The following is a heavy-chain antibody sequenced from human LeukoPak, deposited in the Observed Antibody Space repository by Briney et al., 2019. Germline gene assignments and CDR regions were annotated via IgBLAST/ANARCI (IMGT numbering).Heavy chain of an antibody. CDR1: GFTFSDYS. CDR3: AREGYYGAFDI. D-gene: IGHD3-10*01. V-gene: IGHV3-48*02. J-gene: IGHJ3*02. Sequence: PGGSLRLPCATSGFTFSDYSMNWVRQAPGKGLEWVSYISGNSVIYYADSVRGQFTISRDNAKNSLYLQMNSLRDEDTAVYYCAREGYYGAFDIWGQGTMVTVSS. CDR2: ISGNSVI.